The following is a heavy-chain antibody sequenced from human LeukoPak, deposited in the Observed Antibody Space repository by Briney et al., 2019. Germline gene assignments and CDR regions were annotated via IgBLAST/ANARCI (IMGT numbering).Heavy chain of an antibody. D-gene: IGHD1-26*01. V-gene: IGHV4-34*01. CDR3: ARGGIVGATYDY. J-gene: IGHJ4*02. CDR1: GGSFSGYY. CDR2: INHSGST. Sequence: PSETLSLTCAVYGGSFSGYYCSWIRQPPGKGLEWIEEINHSGSTNYNPCLKSRVTISVDTSKNQFSLKLSSVTAADTAVYYCARGGIVGATYDYWGQGTLVTVSS.